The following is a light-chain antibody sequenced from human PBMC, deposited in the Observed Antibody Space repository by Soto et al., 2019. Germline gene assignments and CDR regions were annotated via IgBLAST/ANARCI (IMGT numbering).Light chain of an antibody. CDR1: QSVSNTY. V-gene: IGKV3-20*01. CDR2: DAS. CDR3: QQYAGSPRT. J-gene: IGKJ2*01. Sequence: EIVLTQSPGTLSLSPGERATLSCRASQSVSNTYLAWYQQKPGQAPRLLIYDASSRATGIPDRFSGSGSGTDFTLTISRLEPEDFAVYYCQQYAGSPRTFGQGTKLEIK.